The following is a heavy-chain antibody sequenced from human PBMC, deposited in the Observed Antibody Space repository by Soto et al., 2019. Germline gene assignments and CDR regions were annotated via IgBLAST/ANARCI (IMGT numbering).Heavy chain of an antibody. D-gene: IGHD1-7*01. CDR2: ISGSGGST. V-gene: IGHV3-23*01. CDR1: GFTFSSYA. CDR3: AKDGSITGTTRPLSGDY. J-gene: IGHJ4*02. Sequence: EVQLLESGGGLVQPGGSLRLSCAASGFTFSSYAMSWVRQSPGKGLEWVSAISGSGGSTYYADSVKGRFTISRDNSKNTLYLQMNSLRAADTAVYYCAKDGSITGTTRPLSGDYWGQGTLVTGSS.